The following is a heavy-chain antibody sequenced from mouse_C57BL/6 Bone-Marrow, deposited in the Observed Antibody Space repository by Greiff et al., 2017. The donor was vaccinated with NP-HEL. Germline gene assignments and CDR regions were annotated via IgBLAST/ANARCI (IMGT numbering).Heavy chain of an antibody. Sequence: QVQLQQSGPELVKPGASVKISCKASGYSFTSYYIHWVKQRPGQGLEWIGWIYPGSGNTKYNEKFKGKATLTADTSSSTAYLQLSSLTSEDSAVYYCARSRDYDPYFDHWGQGTTLTVSS. V-gene: IGHV1-66*01. CDR3: ARSRDYDPYFDH. CDR1: GYSFTSYY. D-gene: IGHD2-4*01. CDR2: IYPGSGNT. J-gene: IGHJ2*01.